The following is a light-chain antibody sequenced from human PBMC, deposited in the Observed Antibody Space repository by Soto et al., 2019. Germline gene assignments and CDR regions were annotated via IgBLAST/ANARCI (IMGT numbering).Light chain of an antibody. V-gene: IGKV3-11*01. CDR3: RQRSNWPRVT. Sequence: EIVLTQSPATLSLSPGERATLSCRASQSVSSYLAWYQQKPGQAPRLLIYDASNRATGIPARFSGSGSGTDFTLTISSLEPEDFAVYYCRQRSNWPRVTFGPGTKVDIK. CDR2: DAS. CDR1: QSVSSY. J-gene: IGKJ3*01.